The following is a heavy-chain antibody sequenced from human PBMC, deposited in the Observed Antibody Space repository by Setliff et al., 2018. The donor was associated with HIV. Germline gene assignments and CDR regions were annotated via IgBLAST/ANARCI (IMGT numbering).Heavy chain of an antibody. CDR3: ARRTVGFDAAGALDY. Sequence: GSLRLSCAGSGFSFGDHYVAWIRQSPGKGLEWISYISHSGTYTNYADSMKGRFTISRDNSKNVVYLQMNSLTAEDAAIYYCARRTVGFDAAGALDYWGQGTLVTVSS. CDR2: ISHSGTYT. V-gene: IGHV3-11*03. D-gene: IGHD1-26*01. CDR1: GFSFGDHY. J-gene: IGHJ4*02.